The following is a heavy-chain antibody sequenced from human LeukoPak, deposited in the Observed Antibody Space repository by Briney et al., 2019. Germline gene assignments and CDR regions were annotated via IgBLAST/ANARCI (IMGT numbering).Heavy chain of an antibody. D-gene: IGHD5-12*01. J-gene: IGHJ6*02. CDR3: ATRWILDV. Sequence: GGSLRLSCAASGLPFSSHWMTWVRQAPGKGLEWVANIKQDGNEKYYVDSVKGRFTISRDNAKNSLYLQMNSLRVEDTAVYYCATRWILDVWGQGTTVTVSS. CDR2: IKQDGNEK. V-gene: IGHV3-7*01. CDR1: GLPFSSHW.